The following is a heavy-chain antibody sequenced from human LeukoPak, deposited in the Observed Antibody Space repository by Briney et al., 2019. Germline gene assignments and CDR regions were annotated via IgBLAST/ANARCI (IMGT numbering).Heavy chain of an antibody. D-gene: IGHD6-13*01. J-gene: IGHJ4*02. CDR3: ARDGIAAAGSFDY. CDR1: GYTFTGYY. Sequence: ASVKVSCKASGYTFTGYYMHWVRQAPGQGLEWMGWINPNSGGTNYAQKFQGWVTMTRDTSISTAYMELSRLRSDDTAVYYCARDGIAAAGSFDYWGQGTLVTVSS. V-gene: IGHV1-2*04. CDR2: INPNSGGT.